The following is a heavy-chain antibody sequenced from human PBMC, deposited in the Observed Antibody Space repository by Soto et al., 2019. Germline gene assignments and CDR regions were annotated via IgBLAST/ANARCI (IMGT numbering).Heavy chain of an antibody. D-gene: IGHD2-21*01. CDR1: GAALNSGNYY. CDR2: IYVTGAV. J-gene: IGHJ5*02. Sequence: PSETLSLTCIVSGAALNSGNYYWSWIRRVPGKGLEWIGHIYVTGAVDYNPSLRDRITISQDTSERQFSLNLRLVTAADTAVYYCARLRIATNNYKWFDPWGQGTLVT. V-gene: IGHV4-31*03. CDR3: ARLRIATNNYKWFDP.